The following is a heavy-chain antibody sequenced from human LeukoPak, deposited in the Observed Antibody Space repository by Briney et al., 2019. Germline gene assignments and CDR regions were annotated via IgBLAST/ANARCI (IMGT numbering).Heavy chain of an antibody. CDR3: ASYGDYYFDY. CDR1: GGSISSYY. V-gene: IGHV4-59*01. CDR2: IYYSGSS. J-gene: IGHJ4*02. Sequence: SETLSLTCTVSGGSISSYYWSWIRQPPGKGLEWIGYIYYSGSSNYNPSLKSRVAISVDTSKNQFSLKLSSVTAADTAVYYCASYGDYYFDYWGQGTLVTVSS. D-gene: IGHD4-17*01.